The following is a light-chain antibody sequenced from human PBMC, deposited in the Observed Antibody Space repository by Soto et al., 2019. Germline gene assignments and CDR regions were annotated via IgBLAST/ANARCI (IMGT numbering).Light chain of an antibody. J-gene: IGLJ1*01. V-gene: IGLV2-23*02. CDR1: SSDVGSYNL. CDR3: CSYAGSGAYA. Sequence: ALTQPASVSGSPGQSLTISCTGTSSDVGSYNLVSWYQQHPGKAPKLMIYEVSKRPSGGSNCFSGSKSGNTASLTISGIQAEDEADYYCCSYAGSGAYAFGPGAKVTVL. CDR2: EVS.